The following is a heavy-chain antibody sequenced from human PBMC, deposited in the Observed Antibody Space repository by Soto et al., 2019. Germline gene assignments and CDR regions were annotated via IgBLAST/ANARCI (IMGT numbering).Heavy chain of an antibody. CDR2: IYYSGST. J-gene: IGHJ4*02. CDR1: GGSTSSSSYY. V-gene: IGHV4-39*01. CDR3: ASSIAVAGDFDY. D-gene: IGHD6-19*01. Sequence: PSETLSLTCTVSGGSTSSSSYYWGWIRQPPGKGLEWIGSIYYSGSTYYNPSLKSRVTISVDTSKNQFSLKLSSVTAADTAVYYCASSIAVAGDFDYWGQGTLVTVSS.